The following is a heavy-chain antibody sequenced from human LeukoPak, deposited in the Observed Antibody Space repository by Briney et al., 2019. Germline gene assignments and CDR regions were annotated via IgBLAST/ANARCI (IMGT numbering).Heavy chain of an antibody. J-gene: IGHJ3*02. CDR3: ARPLRYFDWSDAFDI. CDR2: ISSSGSTI. D-gene: IGHD3-9*01. V-gene: IGHV3-11*01. Sequence: PGGSLRLSCAASGFTFSDYYMSWIRQAPGKGLEWVSYISSSGSTIYYADSVKGRFTISRDNAKNSLYLQMNSLRAEDTAVYHCARPLRYFDWSDAFDIWGQGTMVTVSS. CDR1: GFTFSDYY.